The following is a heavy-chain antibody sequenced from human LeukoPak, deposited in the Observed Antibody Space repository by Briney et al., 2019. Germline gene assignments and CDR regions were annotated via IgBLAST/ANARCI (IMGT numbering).Heavy chain of an antibody. V-gene: IGHV4-61*02. CDR2: IYTSGST. D-gene: IGHD6-13*01. CDR1: GGSVSSGSYY. J-gene: IGHJ5*02. CDR3: ARERSAAGTDR. Sequence: SETLSLTCTVSGGSVSSGSYYWSWIRQPAGKGLEWIGRIYTSGSTNYNPSLKSRVTISVDTSKNQFSLKLSSVTAADTAVYYCARERSAAGTDRWGQGTLVTVSS.